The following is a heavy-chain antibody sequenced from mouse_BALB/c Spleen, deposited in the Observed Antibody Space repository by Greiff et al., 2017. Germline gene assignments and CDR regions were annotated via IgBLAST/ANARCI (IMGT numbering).Heavy chain of an antibody. D-gene: IGHD1-1*01. Sequence: EVQLQQSGAELVRPGALVKLSCKASGFNIKDYYMHWVKQRPEQGLEWIGWIDPENGNTIYDPKFQGKASITADTSSNTAYLQLSSLTSEDTAVYYCARSNYGSSFYAMDYWGQGTSVTVSS. V-gene: IGHV14-1*02. CDR1: GFNIKDYY. CDR3: ARSNYGSSFYAMDY. J-gene: IGHJ4*01. CDR2: IDPENGNT.